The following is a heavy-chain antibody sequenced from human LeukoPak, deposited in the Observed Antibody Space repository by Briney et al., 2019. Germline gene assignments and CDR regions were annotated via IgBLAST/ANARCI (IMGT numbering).Heavy chain of an antibody. CDR2: ISYDGSNK. Sequence: PGGSLRLSCAASGFTFSSYAMHWVRQAPGKGLEWVAVISYDGSNKYYADSVKGRFTISRDNSKNTLYLQMNSLRAEDTAVYYCARCYHISTDYFDYWGQGTLVTVSS. CDR1: GFTFSSYA. CDR3: ARCYHISTDYFDY. V-gene: IGHV3-30-3*01. D-gene: IGHD3-9*01. J-gene: IGHJ4*02.